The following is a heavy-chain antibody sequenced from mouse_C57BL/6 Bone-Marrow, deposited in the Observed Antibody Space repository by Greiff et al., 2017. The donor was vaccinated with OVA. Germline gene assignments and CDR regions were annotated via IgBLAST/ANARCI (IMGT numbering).Heavy chain of an antibody. Sequence: EVQGVESGGGLVKPGGSLKLSCAASGFTFSSYTMSWVRQTPEKRLEWVATISGGGGNTYYPDSVKGRFTISRDNAKNTLYLQMRSLRSEDTALYYCARTPYGSPDYWGQGTTLTVSS. V-gene: IGHV5-9*01. CDR2: ISGGGGNT. CDR1: GFTFSSYT. J-gene: IGHJ2*01. D-gene: IGHD2-2*01. CDR3: ARTPYGSPDY.